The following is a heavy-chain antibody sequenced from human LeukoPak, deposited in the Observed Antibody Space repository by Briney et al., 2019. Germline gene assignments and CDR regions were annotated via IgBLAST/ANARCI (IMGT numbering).Heavy chain of an antibody. D-gene: IGHD3-10*01. CDR1: GGSFSGYY. J-gene: IGHJ4*02. V-gene: IGHV4-34*01. Sequence: SETLSLTCAVYGGSFSGYYWSCIRQPPGKGLEWIGEINHSGSTNYNPSLKSRVTISVDTSKNQFSLKLSSVTAADTAVYYCARRRENYYGSGRKTTLDYWGQGTLVTVSS. CDR3: ARRRENYYGSGRKTTLDY. CDR2: INHSGST.